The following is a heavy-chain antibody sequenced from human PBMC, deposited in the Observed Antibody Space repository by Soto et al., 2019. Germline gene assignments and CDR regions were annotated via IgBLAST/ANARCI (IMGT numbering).Heavy chain of an antibody. V-gene: IGHV1-58*01. CDR1: GFTCTSSA. J-gene: IGHJ3*02. D-gene: IGHD3-22*01. CDR3: AADRYYYDSSGYSDAFDI. Sequence: ASVKVSCKASGFTCTSSAVQWVRQARGQRLEWIGWIVVGSGNTNYAQKFQERVTITRDMSTSTAYMELSSLRSEDTAVYYCAADRYYYDSSGYSDAFDIWGQGTMVTVSS. CDR2: IVVGSGNT.